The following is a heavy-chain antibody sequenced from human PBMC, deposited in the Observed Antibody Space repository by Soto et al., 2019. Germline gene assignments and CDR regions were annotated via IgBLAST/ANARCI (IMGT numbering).Heavy chain of an antibody. Sequence: PVGSLRLSCAASGFTFSSYGMHWVRQAPGKGLEWVAVISYDGSNKYYADSVKGRFTISRDNSKNTLYLQMNSLRAEDTAVYYCAKVGDAFDIWGQGTMVTVSS. CDR2: ISYDGSNK. V-gene: IGHV3-30*18. CDR1: GFTFSSYG. J-gene: IGHJ3*02. CDR3: AKVGDAFDI.